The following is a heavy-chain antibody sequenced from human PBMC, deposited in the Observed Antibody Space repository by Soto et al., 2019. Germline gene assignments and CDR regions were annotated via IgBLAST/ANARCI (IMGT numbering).Heavy chain of an antibody. CDR2: IYHSGST. CDR3: ARDRPVSIAARPTENYGMDV. D-gene: IGHD6-6*01. CDR1: GGSISSGGYS. Sequence: QLQLQESGSGLVKPSQTLSLTCAVSGGSISSGGYSWSWIRQPPGKGLEWIGYIYHSGSTYYNPSLKSRVTISVDRSKNQFSLKLSSVTAADTAVYYCARDRPVSIAARPTENYGMDVWGQGTTVTVSS. V-gene: IGHV4-30-2*01. J-gene: IGHJ6*02.